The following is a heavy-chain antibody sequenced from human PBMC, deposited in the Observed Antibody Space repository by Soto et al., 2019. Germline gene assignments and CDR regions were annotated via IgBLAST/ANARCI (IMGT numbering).Heavy chain of an antibody. CDR3: ARGGGVGVAGSAAFDM. D-gene: IGHD3-3*01. CDR1: GYPVTAYY. V-gene: IGHV1-2*02. Sequence: QLHLVQSGAVVKKPGASVTVSCSASGYPVTAYYMHWVRQAPGRGLEWMGGINPATGAAKYTQTFQGMVTMTRDTSTSTVFREPSGLTSGGTAGFYVARGGGVGVAGSAAFDMWGQGTLVTVSS. J-gene: IGHJ3*02. CDR2: INPATGAA.